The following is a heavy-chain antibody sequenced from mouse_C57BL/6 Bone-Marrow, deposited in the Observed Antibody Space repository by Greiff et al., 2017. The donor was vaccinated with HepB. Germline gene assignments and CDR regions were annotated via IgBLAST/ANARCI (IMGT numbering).Heavy chain of an antibody. Sequence: EVQLQQSGAELVRPGASVKLSCTASGFNIKDDYMHWVKQRPEQGLEWIGWIDPENGDTEYASKFQGKATITADTSSNTAYLQLSSLTSEDTAVYYCTTGGAQGAYWGQGTLVTVSA. V-gene: IGHV14-4*01. CDR2: IDPENGDT. CDR1: GFNIKDDY. D-gene: IGHD6-1*01. J-gene: IGHJ3*01. CDR3: TTGGAQGAY.